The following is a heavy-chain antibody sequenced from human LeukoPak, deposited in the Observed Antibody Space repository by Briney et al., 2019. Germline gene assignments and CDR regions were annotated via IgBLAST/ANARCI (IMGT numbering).Heavy chain of an antibody. CDR3: AKGLSMDV. D-gene: IGHD2/OR15-2a*01. V-gene: IGHV3-30-3*01. Sequence: GGSLRLSCAASGFTFSSYAMHWVRQAPGKGLEWVAVISYDGSNKYYADSVKGRFTISRDNSKNTLYLQMNSLRAEDTAVYYCAKGLSMDVWGQGTTVTVSS. J-gene: IGHJ6*02. CDR2: ISYDGSNK. CDR1: GFTFSSYA.